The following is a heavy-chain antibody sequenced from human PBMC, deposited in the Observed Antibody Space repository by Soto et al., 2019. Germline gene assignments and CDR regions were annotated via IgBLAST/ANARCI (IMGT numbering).Heavy chain of an antibody. Sequence: PSETLSLTCAVSGGSISSGGYSWSWIRQPPGKGLEWIGYIYHSGSTYYNPSLKSRVTISVDRSKNQFSLKLSSVTAADTAVYYCARETYCGGDCYSNWFDPWGQGTLVTVSS. V-gene: IGHV4-30-2*01. CDR2: IYHSGST. D-gene: IGHD2-21*02. J-gene: IGHJ5*02. CDR3: ARETYCGGDCYSNWFDP. CDR1: GGSISSGGYS.